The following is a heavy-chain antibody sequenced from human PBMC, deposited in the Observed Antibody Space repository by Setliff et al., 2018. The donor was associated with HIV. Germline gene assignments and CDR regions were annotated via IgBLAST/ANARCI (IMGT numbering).Heavy chain of an antibody. V-gene: IGHV7-4-1*02. CDR1: GYTFTNYA. Sequence: ASVKVSCKASGYTFTNYAMNWLRQAPGQGLEWMGWIDTNTGNPTYAQGFTGRFVFSLDTSVSTAYLQISSLKAEDTAVYYCARGRMVRGEFPLNWGQGTLVTVSS. J-gene: IGHJ4*02. CDR3: ARGRMVRGEFPLN. D-gene: IGHD3-10*01. CDR2: IDTNTGNP.